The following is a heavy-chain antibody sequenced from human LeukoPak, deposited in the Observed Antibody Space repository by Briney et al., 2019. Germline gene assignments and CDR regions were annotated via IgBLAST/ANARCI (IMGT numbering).Heavy chain of an antibody. CDR2: INHSGST. J-gene: IGHJ4*02. D-gene: IGHD3-22*01. Sequence: SETLPLTCAVYGGSFSGYYWSWIRQPPGKGLEWIGEINHSGSTNYNPSLKSRVTISVDTSKNQFSLKLSSVTAADTAVYYCARNPPRYYYDSSGYPYWGQGALVTVSS. V-gene: IGHV4-34*01. CDR3: ARNPPRYYYDSSGYPY. CDR1: GGSFSGYY.